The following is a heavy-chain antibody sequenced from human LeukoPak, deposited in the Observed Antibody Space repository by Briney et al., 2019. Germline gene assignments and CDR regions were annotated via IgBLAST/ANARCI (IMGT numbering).Heavy chain of an antibody. Sequence: GGSLRLSCTASGFTFNVYGMHWVRQSPGKGLEWVSSISWNTYKIDYADSVKGRFTISRDNAKNSLYLQMNSLRIEDTALYYCARDMGPGGSSWYDYWGQGILVTVSS. CDR2: ISWNTYKI. J-gene: IGHJ4*02. CDR3: ARDMGPGGSSWYDY. CDR1: GFTFNVYG. V-gene: IGHV3-9*01. D-gene: IGHD6-13*01.